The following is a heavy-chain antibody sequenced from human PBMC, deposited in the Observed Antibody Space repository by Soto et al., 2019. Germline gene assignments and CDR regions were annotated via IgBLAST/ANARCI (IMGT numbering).Heavy chain of an antibody. Sequence: EVQLLESGGGLVQPGGSLRLSCAASGFTFSSYAMSWVRQAPGKGLEWVSVISSRGGSTYYADSVKGRFTISRDNSKTTLYLQMNCLRAEDTAVYYCANALPAPGYYWGQGTLVTVSS. CDR1: GFTFSSYA. CDR3: ANALPAPGYY. J-gene: IGHJ4*02. CDR2: ISSRGGST. V-gene: IGHV3-23*01.